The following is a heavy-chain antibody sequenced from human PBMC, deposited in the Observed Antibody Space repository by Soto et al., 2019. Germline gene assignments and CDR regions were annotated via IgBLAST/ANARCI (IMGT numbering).Heavy chain of an antibody. CDR3: ARVTPSIAVSYFDY. CDR2: IIPIFGTA. D-gene: IGHD2-21*01. Sequence: QVQLVQSGAEVKKPGSSVKVSCKASGGTFSSYAISWVRQAPGQGLEWMGGIIPIFGTANYAQKFQGRVTITADESTSTAYMELSRLRSEDTAVYYCARVTPSIAVSYFDYWGQGTLVTVSS. CDR1: GGTFSSYA. V-gene: IGHV1-69*12. J-gene: IGHJ4*02.